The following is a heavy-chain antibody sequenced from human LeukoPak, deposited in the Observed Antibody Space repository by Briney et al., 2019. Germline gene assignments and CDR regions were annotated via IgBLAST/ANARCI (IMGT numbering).Heavy chain of an antibody. D-gene: IGHD5-18*01. CDR3: AKHRSGGYTYGVLDY. CDR2: IYYSGNT. Sequence: SETLSFTCTVSGGSISSDSYHWGWIRQPPEMGLEWIGSIYYSGNTYYNPSLKSRVTMSVDTSKNQFSLKLSSVTAADTAVYYCAKHRSGGYTYGVLDYWGQGTLVTVSS. V-gene: IGHV4-39*01. J-gene: IGHJ4*02. CDR1: GGSISSDSYH.